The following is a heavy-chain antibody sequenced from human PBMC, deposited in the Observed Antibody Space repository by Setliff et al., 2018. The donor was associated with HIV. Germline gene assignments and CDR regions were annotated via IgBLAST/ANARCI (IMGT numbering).Heavy chain of an antibody. D-gene: IGHD3-3*01. CDR2: IYHTGST. J-gene: IGHJ4*02. Sequence: SETLSLTCTVSGGSINSTSYCWGWIRQPPGNGLEWIGSIYHTGSTSSKPSLKSRGTISVDTSKNQFSMWLSSVAAGDTAVYYCARSIVPVASGYYYFEYWGRGSLVTVSS. CDR3: ARSIVPVASGYYYFEY. V-gene: IGHV4-39*01. CDR1: GGSINSTSYC.